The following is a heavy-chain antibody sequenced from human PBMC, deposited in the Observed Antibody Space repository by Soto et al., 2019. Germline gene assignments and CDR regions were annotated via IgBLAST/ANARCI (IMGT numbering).Heavy chain of an antibody. CDR3: ARDLDGSGSYYTDY. D-gene: IGHD3-10*01. V-gene: IGHV1-18*04. CDR1: GYVFISYG. Sequence: QVQLVQSGAEVKKPGASVKVSCKASGYVFISYGISWVRQAPGQGLEWMGWISRHNGNTNYAQKVQGRVTMTTDASTSTAYMELRSLRSDDTAVYYCARDLDGSGSYYTDYWGQGTLVTVS. J-gene: IGHJ4*02. CDR2: ISRHNGNT.